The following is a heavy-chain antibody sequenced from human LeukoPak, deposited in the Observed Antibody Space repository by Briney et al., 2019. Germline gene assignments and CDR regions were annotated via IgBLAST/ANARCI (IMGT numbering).Heavy chain of an antibody. Sequence: PGGSLRFSCAASGFTFSSYSMNWVRQAPGKGLEWVSYISSSSSTIYYADSVKGRFTISRDNAKNSLYLQMNSLRAEDTAVYYCARDLGITMVRGVDYWGQGTLVTVSS. CDR1: GFTFSSYS. D-gene: IGHD3-10*01. J-gene: IGHJ4*02. CDR2: ISSSSSTI. V-gene: IGHV3-48*01. CDR3: ARDLGITMVRGVDY.